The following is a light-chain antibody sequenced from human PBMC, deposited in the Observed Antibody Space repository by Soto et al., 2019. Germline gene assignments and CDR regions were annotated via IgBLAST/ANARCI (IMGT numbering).Light chain of an antibody. Sequence: QSALTQPSSVSWSPGHSVTISRTGTSRDVGGYDYVSWYQQLPGTAPKLILYGVNNRPSGVSNRFSGSKSGNTASLIISGLQTEHEANYYCSAYTTSNTLIFGPGTKVTVL. J-gene: IGLJ1*01. CDR2: GVN. V-gene: IGLV2-14*01. CDR1: SRDVGGYDY. CDR3: SAYTTSNTLI.